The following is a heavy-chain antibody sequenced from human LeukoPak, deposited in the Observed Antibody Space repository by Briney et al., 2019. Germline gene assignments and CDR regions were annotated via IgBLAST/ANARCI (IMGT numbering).Heavy chain of an antibody. J-gene: IGHJ6*03. V-gene: IGHV1-2*02. Sequence: ASVKVSCKASGYTFTSYAMNWVRQAPGQGLEWMGWINPNSGGTNYAQKFQGRVTMTRDTSISTAYMELSRLRSDDTAVYYCAASGYDLGYYYYYMDVWGKGTTVTVSS. D-gene: IGHD5-12*01. CDR2: INPNSGGT. CDR1: GYTFTSYA. CDR3: AASGYDLGYYYYYMDV.